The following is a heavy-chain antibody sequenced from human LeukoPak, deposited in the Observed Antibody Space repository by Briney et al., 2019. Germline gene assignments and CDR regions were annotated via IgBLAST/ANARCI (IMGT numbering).Heavy chain of an antibody. V-gene: IGHV4-31*03. CDR1: GGSISSGGYY. CDR3: ARGATSLSYFDS. D-gene: IGHD2/OR15-2a*01. J-gene: IGHJ4*02. CDR2: IYYSGST. Sequence: PSQTLSLTCTVSGGSISSGGYYWSWIRQHPGKGLEWIGYIYYSGSTYYNPSLKSRVTISVDTSKNQFSLKLSSVTAADTAVYYCARGATSLSYFDSRGQGTLVTVSS.